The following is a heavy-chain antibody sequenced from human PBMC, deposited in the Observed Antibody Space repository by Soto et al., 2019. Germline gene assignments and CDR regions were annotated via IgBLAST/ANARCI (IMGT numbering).Heavy chain of an antibody. Sequence: ASVKVSCKASGGTFSSYAISWVRQAPGQGLEWMGGIIPIFGTANYAQKFQGRVTITADKSTSTAYMELSSLRSEDTAVYYCARVGTNYYYYYGMDVWGQGTTVTVSS. V-gene: IGHV1-69*06. CDR3: ARVGTNYYYYYGMDV. J-gene: IGHJ6*02. D-gene: IGHD1-1*01. CDR1: GGTFSSYA. CDR2: IIPIFGTA.